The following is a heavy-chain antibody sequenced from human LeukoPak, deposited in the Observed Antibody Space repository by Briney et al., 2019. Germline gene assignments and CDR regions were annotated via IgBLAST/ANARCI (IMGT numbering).Heavy chain of an antibody. V-gene: IGHV1-3*01. D-gene: IGHD3-10*01. CDR3: ARGSYYYGSGSFMGSDS. CDR2: INAGNGNT. Sequence: ASVTVSCKASGYTVTNYAMHWVRQAPGQRPEWMGWINAGNGNTEYSQKFQDRVTITRDTSASTVYMDLSSLRSEDTAVYYCARGSYYYGSGSFMGSDSWGQGTLVTVSS. CDR1: GYTVTNYA. J-gene: IGHJ4*02.